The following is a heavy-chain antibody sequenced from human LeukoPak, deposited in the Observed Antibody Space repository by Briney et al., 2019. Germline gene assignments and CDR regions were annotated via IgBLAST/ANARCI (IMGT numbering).Heavy chain of an antibody. CDR2: ISSSSSTI. CDR3: ARKDGGIDY. V-gene: IGHV3-48*01. CDR1: GFTFSSYS. Sequence: GSLRLFCAASGFTFSSYSMNWVRQAPGKGLEWVSYISSSSSTIYYADSVKGRFTISRDNAKNSLNLQMNSLRAEDTAVYYCARKDGGIDYWGQGTLVTVSS. J-gene: IGHJ4*02. D-gene: IGHD3-16*01.